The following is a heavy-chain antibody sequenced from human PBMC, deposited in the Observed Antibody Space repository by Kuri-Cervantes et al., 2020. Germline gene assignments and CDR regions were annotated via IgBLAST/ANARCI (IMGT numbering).Heavy chain of an antibody. J-gene: IGHJ4*02. V-gene: IGHV3-21*01. CDR2: ISSSSSYI. Sequence: GESLKISCAASGFTFSSYAMSWVRQAPGKGLEWVSPISSSSSYIYYADSVKGRFTISRDNSKNTLYLQMNSLRAEDTAVYYCATAVPNTNGWYSYFDYWGRGTLVTVSS. CDR1: GFTFSSYA. CDR3: ATAVPNTNGWYSYFDY. D-gene: IGHD6-19*01.